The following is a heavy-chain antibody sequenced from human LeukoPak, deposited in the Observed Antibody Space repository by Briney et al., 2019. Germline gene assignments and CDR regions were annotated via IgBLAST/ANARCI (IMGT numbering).Heavy chain of an antibody. CDR1: GFTFGDFS. J-gene: IGHJ4*02. D-gene: IGHD2-8*02. CDR2: IASGGSAM. Sequence: GGSLRLSCAASGFTFGDFSMNWVRQVPGKGLEWVSYIASGGSAMYYADSVKGRFTISRDNAKNSLYLQMHSLRDEDTAVYYCARSRTGNHFDSWGQGTLVTVSS. V-gene: IGHV3-48*02. CDR3: ARSRTGNHFDS.